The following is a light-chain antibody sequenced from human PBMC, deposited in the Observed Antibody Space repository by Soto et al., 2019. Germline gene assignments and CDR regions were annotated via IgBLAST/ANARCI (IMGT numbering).Light chain of an antibody. CDR2: GAS. CDR1: QSVTSSY. CDR3: QQYGSSPLT. V-gene: IGKV3-20*01. Sequence: EIVLTQSPGTLSLSPGERATLSCRANQSVTSSYLAWYQQKPGQAPRLLICGASSRATGIPDRFSGSGSGTDFTLTISRLEPEDFAVYYCQQYGSSPLTFGGGTKVEIK. J-gene: IGKJ4*01.